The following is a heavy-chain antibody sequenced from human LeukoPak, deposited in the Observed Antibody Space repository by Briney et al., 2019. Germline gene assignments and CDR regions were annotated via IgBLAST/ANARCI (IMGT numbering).Heavy chain of an antibody. V-gene: IGHV4-38-2*02. CDR1: GYSISSGYY. J-gene: IGHJ4*02. D-gene: IGHD6-13*01. Sequence: SETLSLTCTVSGYSISSGYYWGWIRQPPGKGLEWIGSIYHSGSTYYNPSLKSRVTISVDTSKNQFSLKLSSVTAADTAVYYCARISWGSSHPPDYWGQGTLVTVSS. CDR2: IYHSGST. CDR3: ARISWGSSHPPDY.